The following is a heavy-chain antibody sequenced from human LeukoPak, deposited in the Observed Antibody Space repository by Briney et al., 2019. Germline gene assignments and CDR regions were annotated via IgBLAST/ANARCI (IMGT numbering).Heavy chain of an antibody. CDR2: IRYDGSNK. V-gene: IGHV3-30*02. CDR1: GFTFSSYG. J-gene: IGHJ3*01. Sequence: GGSLTLSCAASGFTFSSYGMHWVRQPPGKGLEWVAFIRYDGSNKYYADSVKGRFTISRDNSKNTLYLQMNSLRAEDTAVYYCAKDHGTYSGFWGQGTMVTVSS. CDR3: AKDHGTYSGF. D-gene: IGHD1-26*01.